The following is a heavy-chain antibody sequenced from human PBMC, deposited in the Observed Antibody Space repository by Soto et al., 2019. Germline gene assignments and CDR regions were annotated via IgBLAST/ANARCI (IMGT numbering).Heavy chain of an antibody. CDR1: GGSFSGYY. J-gene: IGHJ6*03. V-gene: IGHV4-34*01. D-gene: IGHD2-2*01. Sequence: NPSETLSLTCAVYGGSFSGYYWSWIRQPPGKGLEWIGEINHSGSTNYNPSLKSRVTISVDTSKNQFSLKLSSVTAADTAVYYCARGRPQKGGYCSSTSCYSYYYYYMDVWGKGTTVTVSS. CDR3: ARGRPQKGGYCSSTSCYSYYYYYMDV. CDR2: INHSGST.